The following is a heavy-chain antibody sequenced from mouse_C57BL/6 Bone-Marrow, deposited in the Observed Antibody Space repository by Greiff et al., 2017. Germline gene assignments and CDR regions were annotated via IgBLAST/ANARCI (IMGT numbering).Heavy chain of an antibody. Sequence: VQRVESGAELARPGASVKLSCKASGYTFTSYGISWVKQRTGQGLEWIGEIYPRSGTTYYNEKFKGKATLTADKSASTAYMALRSLTSEDSAVYFCARWVRQDYYAMDYWGQGTSVTVSS. V-gene: IGHV1-81*01. CDR1: GYTFTSYG. D-gene: IGHD2-14*01. J-gene: IGHJ4*01. CDR2: IYPRSGTT. CDR3: ARWVRQDYYAMDY.